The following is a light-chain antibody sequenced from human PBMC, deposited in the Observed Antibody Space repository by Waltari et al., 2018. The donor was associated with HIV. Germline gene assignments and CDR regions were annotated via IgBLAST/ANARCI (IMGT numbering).Light chain of an antibody. J-gene: IGKJ2*01. CDR3: QQYLTYPYT. V-gene: IGKV1-5*03. CDR2: KAS. CDR1: QSVSTW. Sequence: DIQMNQSSSTLSASVGDRVTITCRASQSVSTWVAWYQQKPGKVPKLLIYKASSLESGVPSRFSGSGSRTEFTLTISSLQPDDFATYYCQQYLTYPYTFGQGTQLEI.